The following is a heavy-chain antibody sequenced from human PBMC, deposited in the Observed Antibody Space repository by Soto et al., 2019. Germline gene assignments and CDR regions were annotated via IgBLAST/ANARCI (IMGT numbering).Heavy chain of an antibody. J-gene: IGHJ4*02. V-gene: IGHV4-59*01. CDR1: GGSISSYY. CDR2: IYYSGST. Sequence: ETLSLTCTVSGGSISSYYWSWIRQPPGKGLEWIGYIYYSGSTNYNPSLKSRVTISVDTSKNQFSLKLSSVTAADTAVYYCARTQWLVPDFDYWGQGTLVTVSS. D-gene: IGHD6-19*01. CDR3: ARTQWLVPDFDY.